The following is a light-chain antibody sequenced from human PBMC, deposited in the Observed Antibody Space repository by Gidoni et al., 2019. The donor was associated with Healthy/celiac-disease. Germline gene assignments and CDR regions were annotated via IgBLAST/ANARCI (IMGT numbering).Light chain of an antibody. CDR3: QQYNNWPPWWT. CDR2: GAS. CDR1: QSVSSN. Sequence: DIVLTQPPATLSVSPGERATLSFSASQSVSSNLAWYQQKPGQAPRLLIYGASPRATGIPARFSGSGSGTEFTLTISSLQSEDFAIYYCQQYNNWPPWWTFGQGTKVEIK. V-gene: IGKV3-15*01. J-gene: IGKJ1*01.